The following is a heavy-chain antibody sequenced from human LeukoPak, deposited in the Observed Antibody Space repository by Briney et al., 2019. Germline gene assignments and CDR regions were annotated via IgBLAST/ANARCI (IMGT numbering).Heavy chain of an antibody. CDR1: GYTFTSYG. V-gene: IGHV1-18*01. Sequence: ASVEVSCKTSGYTFTSYGISWVRQAPGQGLEWMGWIGASNGNTNYAQKFQGRVTMTTDTSTSTAYMELRSLRSDDTAVYYCARDFFDLGSYFDYWGQGTLVTVSS. CDR3: ARDFFDLGSYFDY. D-gene: IGHD3-9*01. CDR2: IGASNGNT. J-gene: IGHJ4*02.